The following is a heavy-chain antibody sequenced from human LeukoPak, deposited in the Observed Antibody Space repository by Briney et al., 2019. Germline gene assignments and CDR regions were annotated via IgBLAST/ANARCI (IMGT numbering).Heavy chain of an antibody. CDR2: ISWDGGRI. CDR1: GFTFDEYT. Sequence: GGSLRLSCAASGFTFDEYTMHWVRQAPGKGLEWVSLISWDGGRIDYADSVKGRFTISRDNSKNSLYLQMNSLRTEDTALYYCAKDITIVATMTLDYWGQGTLVTVST. J-gene: IGHJ4*02. CDR3: AKDITIVATMTLDY. D-gene: IGHD5-12*01. V-gene: IGHV3-43*01.